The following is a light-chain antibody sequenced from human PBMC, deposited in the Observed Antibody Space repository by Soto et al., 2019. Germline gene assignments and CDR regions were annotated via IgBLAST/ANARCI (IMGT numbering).Light chain of an antibody. CDR2: EIS. V-gene: IGKV2-24*01. J-gene: IGKJ5*01. CDR3: MQATQTVIT. Sequence: DILMTQTPLSSPVTLGQPASISCTSSQSLVHSDGNTYLNWLQQRPGQPPRLLIYEISKRFSGVPDRFSGSGAGTDCTLKISRVEAEDVGVYYCMQATQTVITFGQGTRLEIK. CDR1: QSLVHSDGNTY.